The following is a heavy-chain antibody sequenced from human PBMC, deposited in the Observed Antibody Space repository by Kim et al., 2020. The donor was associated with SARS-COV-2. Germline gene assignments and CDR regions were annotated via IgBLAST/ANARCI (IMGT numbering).Heavy chain of an antibody. CDR2: IKSDDSST. V-gene: IGHV3-74*01. CDR3: ARDLFQVYQRPRDI. Sequence: GGSLRLSCAASGFSFSSYWMHWVRQAPGKGLEWVSRIKSDDSSTNYADSVKGRFTISRDNAKNMLYLQMNTLRAEDTAVYYCARDLFQVYQRPRDIWGQGTMVTVSS. J-gene: IGHJ3*02. CDR1: GFSFSSYW. D-gene: IGHD2-2*01.